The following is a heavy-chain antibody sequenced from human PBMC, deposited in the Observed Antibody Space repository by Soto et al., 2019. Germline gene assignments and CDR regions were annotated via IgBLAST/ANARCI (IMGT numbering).Heavy chain of an antibody. V-gene: IGHV1-24*01. CDR3: ATSSMVRGVTRMHIDV. Sequence: ASVKVSCKVSGYTLTELSMHWVRQAPGKGLEWMGGFDPEDGETIYAQKFQGRVTMTEDTSTDTAYMELSSLRSEDTAVYYCATSSMVRGVTRMHIDVWGKGATVTVSS. D-gene: IGHD3-10*01. CDR1: GYTLTELS. CDR2: FDPEDGET. J-gene: IGHJ6*03.